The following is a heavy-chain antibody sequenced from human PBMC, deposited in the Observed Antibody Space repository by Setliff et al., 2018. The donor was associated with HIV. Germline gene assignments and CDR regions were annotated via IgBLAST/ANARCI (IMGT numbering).Heavy chain of an antibody. V-gene: IGHV3-21*01. CDR2: ISSSGNFI. Sequence: GGSLRLSCAASGFIFSGYTMVWVRQAPGKGLEWVSSISSSGNFIYYEDSVKGRFTISRDNAKNSLYLQMNSLRAEDTAVYYCARDRVVGATLDPLDLWGQGTMVTVSS. J-gene: IGHJ3*01. CDR1: GFIFSGYT. CDR3: ARDRVVGATLDPLDL. D-gene: IGHD1-26*01.